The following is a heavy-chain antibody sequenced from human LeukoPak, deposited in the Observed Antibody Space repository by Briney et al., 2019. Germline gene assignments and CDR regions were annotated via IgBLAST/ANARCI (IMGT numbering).Heavy chain of an antibody. CDR2: INPNSGGT. V-gene: IGHV1-2*04. J-gene: IGHJ3*02. D-gene: IGHD3-10*01. Sequence: RVASVKVSCKASGYTFTGYYMHWVRQAPGQGLEWMGWINPNSGGTNYARKFQGWVTMTRDTSISTAYMELSRLRSDDTAVYYCARAHYYGSGSYYPRGAFDIWGQGTMVTVSS. CDR3: ARAHYYGSGSYYPRGAFDI. CDR1: GYTFTGYY.